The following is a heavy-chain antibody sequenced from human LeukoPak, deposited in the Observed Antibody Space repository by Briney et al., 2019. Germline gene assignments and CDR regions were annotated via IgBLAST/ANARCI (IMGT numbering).Heavy chain of an antibody. J-gene: IGHJ4*02. D-gene: IGHD3-22*01. Sequence: PSETLSLTCSISGGSVSGHYWIWIRQPPGKGLEWIAYVHSSGSTSYNPSLKSRVTILVDTSQNQFSLKLTSVTAADTAVYYCARVGDTSSYYYYFDYWGQGTLVTASS. CDR1: GGSVSGHY. CDR3: ARVGDTSSYYYYFDY. CDR2: VHSSGST. V-gene: IGHV4-59*02.